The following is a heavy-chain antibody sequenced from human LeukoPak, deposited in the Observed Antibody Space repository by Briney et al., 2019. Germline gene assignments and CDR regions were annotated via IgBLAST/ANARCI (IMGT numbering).Heavy chain of an antibody. CDR3: ARDKLVTIFDY. Sequence: PGGSLRLSCAASGFTFSSYAMSWVRQAPGKGLEWVAVISYDGSNKYYADSVKGRFTISRDNSKNTLYLQMNSLRAEDTAVYYCARDKLVTIFDYWGQGTLVTVSS. V-gene: IGHV3-30-3*01. CDR2: ISYDGSNK. CDR1: GFTFSSYA. J-gene: IGHJ4*02. D-gene: IGHD3-9*01.